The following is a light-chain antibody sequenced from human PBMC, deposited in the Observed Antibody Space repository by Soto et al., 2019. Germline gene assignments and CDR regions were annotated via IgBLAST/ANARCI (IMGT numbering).Light chain of an antibody. J-gene: IGLJ3*02. CDR1: SSDVGGYKY. CDR3: SSYTSSSHLV. CDR2: AVS. V-gene: IGLV2-14*01. Sequence: QSVLTQPGSVSGSPGQSITISCTGTSSDVGGYKYVSWYQQHPGKAPKLMIYAVSNRPSGVSNRFSGSKSGNTASLTISGLQAEDEADYSCSSYTSSSHLVFGGGTKLTVL.